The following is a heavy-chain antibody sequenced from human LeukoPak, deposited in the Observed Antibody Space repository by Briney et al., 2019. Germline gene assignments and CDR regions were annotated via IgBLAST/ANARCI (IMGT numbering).Heavy chain of an antibody. CDR2: IYTTGTT. Sequence: PSETLSLTCTVSGGSISSYYWSWTRQPAGKGLEWIGRIYTTGTTNYNPSLKGRLTISVDTSKNQVSLKLSSVTAADTAVYYCAKVGGHHNWFDPWGQGTLVTVSS. D-gene: IGHD4-23*01. CDR1: GGSISSYY. V-gene: IGHV4-4*07. CDR3: AKVGGHHNWFDP. J-gene: IGHJ5*02.